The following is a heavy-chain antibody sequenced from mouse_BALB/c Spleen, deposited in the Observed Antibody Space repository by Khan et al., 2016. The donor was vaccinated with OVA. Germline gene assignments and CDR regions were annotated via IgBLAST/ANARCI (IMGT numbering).Heavy chain of an antibody. CDR1: GFTFSNFG. D-gene: IGHD2-4*01. CDR3: ARSLITTWYFDV. V-gene: IGHV5-17*02. J-gene: IGHJ1*01. Sequence: EVELVESGGGLVQPGGSRKLSCAASGFTFSNFGMHWVRQAPEKGLEWVAYISSGSATIYYADTVKGRFTISRDNPKNTLFLQMTSLRSDDTAIYYCARSLITTWYFDVWGAGTTVTVSS. CDR2: ISSGSATI.